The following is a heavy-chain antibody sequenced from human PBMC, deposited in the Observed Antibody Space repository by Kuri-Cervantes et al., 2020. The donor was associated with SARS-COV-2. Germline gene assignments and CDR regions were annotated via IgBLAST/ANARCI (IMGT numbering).Heavy chain of an antibody. V-gene: IGHV1-24*01. Sequence: ASVKVSCKVSGYTLTELSMHWVRQAPGKGLEWMGGFDPEDGETIYAQKFQGRVTMTEDTSTDKAYMELSSLRSEDTAVYYCATGHNWNYVSGGMDVWGQGTTVTVSS. CDR3: ATGHNWNYVSGGMDV. CDR1: GYTLTELS. CDR2: FDPEDGET. D-gene: IGHD1-7*01. J-gene: IGHJ6*02.